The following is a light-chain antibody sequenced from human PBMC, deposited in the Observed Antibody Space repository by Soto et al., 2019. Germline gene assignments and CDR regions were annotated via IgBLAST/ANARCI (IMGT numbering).Light chain of an antibody. CDR1: QGASSS. CDR3: QQYNSYPWT. Sequence: AIXMTQSASTLXASIGDGGVIXCRASQGASSSFVWSQQKPGKAPKLLISDASSLERGVPPRFSGSGSGTDFTRPISSLQPEDFATYYCQQYNSYPWTFGQGTKVDIK. V-gene: IGKV1-13*02. CDR2: DAS. J-gene: IGKJ1*01.